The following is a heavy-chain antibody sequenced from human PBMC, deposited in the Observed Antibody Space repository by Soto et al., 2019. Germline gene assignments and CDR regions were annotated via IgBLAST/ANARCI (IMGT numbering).Heavy chain of an antibody. CDR2: ISAYNGNT. Sequence: QVQLVQSGAEVKKPGASVKVSCKASGYTFTSYGISWVRQAPGQGLEWMGWISAYNGNTNYAQKLQGGVIMTADTTTSTAYMELRSLSSDDTVVYCCSIDGYSTNFAYWGQGTLVTVSS. D-gene: IGHD6-13*01. V-gene: IGHV1-18*01. CDR3: SIDGYSTNFAY. J-gene: IGHJ4*02. CDR1: GYTFTSYG.